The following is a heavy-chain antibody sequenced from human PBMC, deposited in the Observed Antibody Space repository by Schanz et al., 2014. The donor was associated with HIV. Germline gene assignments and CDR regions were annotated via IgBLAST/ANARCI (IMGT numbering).Heavy chain of an antibody. CDR1: GGSISSGGYY. D-gene: IGHD4-4*01. V-gene: IGHV4-31*03. J-gene: IGHJ6*02. CDR3: ARDIPRDTVTRYYGMDV. CDR2: IYYSGST. Sequence: QVQLQESGPGLVKPSQTLSLTCTVSGGSISSGGYYWSWIRQHPGKGLEWIGYIYYSGSTYYNPSLKSRVTISVDTSKTQFSLKLSSVPAADTTVYYCARDIPRDTVTRYYGMDVWGQGTTVTVSS.